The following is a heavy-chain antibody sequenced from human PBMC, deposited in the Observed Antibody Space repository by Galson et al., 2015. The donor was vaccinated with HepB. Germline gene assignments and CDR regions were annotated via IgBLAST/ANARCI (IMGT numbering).Heavy chain of an antibody. CDR1: GNSFTSDY. CDR2: IKPRGDIT. J-gene: IGHJ4*02. V-gene: IGHV1-46*01. CDR3: ARDGSHWDFDH. Sequence: SCKASGNSFTSDYMHWVRQAPGQGLEWIGIIKPRGDITTYAQNFQGRVTMTRDTSTTTVHMELSSLRSDDTAVYYCARDGSHWDFDHWGQGTLVTVSS. D-gene: IGHD1-26*01.